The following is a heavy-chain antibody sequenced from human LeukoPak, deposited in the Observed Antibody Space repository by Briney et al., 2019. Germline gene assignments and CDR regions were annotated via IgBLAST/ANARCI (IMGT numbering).Heavy chain of an antibody. CDR1: GFTFSSYW. Sequence: SGGSLRLSCAASGFTFSSYWMSWVRQAPGKGLEWVANIKQDGSEKYYVDSVKGRFTISRDNAKNSLYLQMNSLRAEDTAVYYCARADIPGIQLWLSAFDIWGQGTMVTVSS. CDR2: IKQDGSEK. D-gene: IGHD5-18*01. V-gene: IGHV3-7*01. J-gene: IGHJ3*02. CDR3: ARADIPGIQLWLSAFDI.